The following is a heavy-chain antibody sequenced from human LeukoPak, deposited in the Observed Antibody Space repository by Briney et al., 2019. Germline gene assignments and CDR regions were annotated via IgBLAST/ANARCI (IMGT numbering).Heavy chain of an antibody. J-gene: IGHJ3*02. Sequence: PSETLSLTCTVSGYSISSGYYWGWIRQPPGKGLEWIGSIYHSGSTNYNPSLKSRVTISVDTSKNQFSLKLSSVTAADTAVYYCAREREKGDTDAFDIWGQGTMVTVSS. V-gene: IGHV4-38-2*02. CDR3: AREREKGDTDAFDI. CDR1: GYSISSGYY. D-gene: IGHD2-21*02. CDR2: IYHSGST.